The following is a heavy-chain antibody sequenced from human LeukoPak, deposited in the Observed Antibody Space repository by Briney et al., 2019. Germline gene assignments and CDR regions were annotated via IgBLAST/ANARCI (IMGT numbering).Heavy chain of an antibody. CDR1: GGSFSGYY. CDR2: INHSGST. J-gene: IGHJ1*01. D-gene: IGHD5-18*01. Sequence: SETLSLTCAVYGGSFSGYYWSWFRQPPGKGLEWIGEINHSGSTNYNPSLKSRVTISVDTSKNQFSLKLSSVTAADTAVYYCARGRIQLWPEYFQHWGQGTLVTVSS. CDR3: ARGRIQLWPEYFQH. V-gene: IGHV4-34*01.